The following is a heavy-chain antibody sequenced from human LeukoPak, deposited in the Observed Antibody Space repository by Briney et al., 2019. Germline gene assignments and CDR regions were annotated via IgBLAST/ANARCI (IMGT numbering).Heavy chain of an antibody. CDR2: ISAYNGNT. V-gene: IGHV1-18*01. J-gene: IGHJ1*01. D-gene: IGHD1-14*01. Sequence: ASVKVSCKASGYTFTSYGISWVRQAPGQGLEWMGWISAYNGNTNYAQKLQGRVTMTTDTSTSTAYMELRSLRSDDTAVYYCASISSAEPEWYFQHWGQGTLVTVSS. CDR3: ASISSAEPEWYFQH. CDR1: GYTFTSYG.